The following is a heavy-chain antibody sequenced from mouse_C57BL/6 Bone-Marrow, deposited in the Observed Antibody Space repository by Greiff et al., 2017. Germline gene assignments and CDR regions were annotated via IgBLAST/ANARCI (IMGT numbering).Heavy chain of an antibody. CDR1: GFTFSNYW. V-gene: IGHV6-3*01. CDR3: TGGYGYDWYFDV. D-gene: IGHD2-2*01. Sequence: EVQGVESGGGLVQPGGSMKLSCVASGFTFSNYWMNWVRQSPEKGLEWVAQIRLKSDNYATHYAESVKGRFTISRDDSKSSVYLQMNNLRAEDTEIYYCTGGYGYDWYFDVWGTGTTVTVSS. CDR2: IRLKSDNYAT. J-gene: IGHJ1*03.